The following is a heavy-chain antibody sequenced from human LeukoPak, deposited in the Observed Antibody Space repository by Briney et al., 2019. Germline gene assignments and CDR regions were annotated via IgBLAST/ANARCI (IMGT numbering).Heavy chain of an antibody. CDR1: GYIFNIYG. D-gene: IGHD2-21*01. V-gene: IGHV1-18*01. CDR3: TRAGDSLDY. J-gene: IGHJ4*02. CDR2: ISAYNGDT. Sequence: APVKVSCKAPGYIFNIYGISWVRQAPGQGLEWMGWISAYNGDTNYAQNFQGRLTLTTDTSTSTAYMELRSLRSDDTAVYYCTRAGDSLDYWGQGTLVTVSS.